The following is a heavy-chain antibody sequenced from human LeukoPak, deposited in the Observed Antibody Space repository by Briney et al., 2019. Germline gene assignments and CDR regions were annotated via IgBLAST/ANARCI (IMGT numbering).Heavy chain of an antibody. Sequence: GGSLRLSCAASGFTFSSYWMSWVRQAPGKGLGWVANIKQDGSGKYYVDSVKGRFTISRDNAKNSLYLQMNSLRAEDTAMYYCARDFYCSGGICSFGLDVWGQGTTVTVSS. J-gene: IGHJ6*02. V-gene: IGHV3-7*01. D-gene: IGHD2-15*01. CDR1: GFTFSSYW. CDR3: ARDFYCSGGICSFGLDV. CDR2: IKQDGSGK.